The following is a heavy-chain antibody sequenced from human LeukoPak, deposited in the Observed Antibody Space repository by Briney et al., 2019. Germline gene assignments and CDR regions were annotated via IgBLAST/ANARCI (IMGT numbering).Heavy chain of an antibody. CDR1: GGSISSYY. CDR2: IYYSGST. CDR3: ARGVGATGIDY. J-gene: IGHJ4*02. Sequence: SEILSLTCTVSGGSISSYYWSWIRQPPGKGLEWIGYIYYSGSTNYNPSLKSRVTISVDTSKNQFSLKLSSVTAADTAVYYCARGVGATGIDYWGQGTLVTVSS. D-gene: IGHD1-26*01. V-gene: IGHV4-59*01.